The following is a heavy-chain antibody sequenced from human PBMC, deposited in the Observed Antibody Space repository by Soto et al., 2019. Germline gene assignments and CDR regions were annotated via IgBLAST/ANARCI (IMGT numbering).Heavy chain of an antibody. J-gene: IGHJ4*02. CDR2: ISGSGGST. CDR1: GFTFSSYA. Sequence: PGGSLRLSCAASGFTFSSYAMSWVRQAPGKGLEWVSAISGSGGSTYYADSVKGRFTISRDNSKNTLYLQMNSLRAEDTAVYYCVRSIVATKRPPYFDYWGQGXLVTVSS. CDR3: VRSIVATKRPPYFDY. V-gene: IGHV3-23*01. D-gene: IGHD5-12*01.